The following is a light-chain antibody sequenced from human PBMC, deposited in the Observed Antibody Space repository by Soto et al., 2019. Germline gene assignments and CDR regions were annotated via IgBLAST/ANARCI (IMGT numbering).Light chain of an antibody. Sequence: EIVLTQSPGTLSLSPGERATLSCRASQSVTSNYLLWYQQKPGQAPRLLIYGTSNRASGIPDRFSGSGSGTDFTLTISRLEPEDFALYYCQQYGSPPTFTFGPGTKVDI. CDR2: GTS. CDR1: QSVTSNY. J-gene: IGKJ3*01. CDR3: QQYGSPPTFT. V-gene: IGKV3-20*01.